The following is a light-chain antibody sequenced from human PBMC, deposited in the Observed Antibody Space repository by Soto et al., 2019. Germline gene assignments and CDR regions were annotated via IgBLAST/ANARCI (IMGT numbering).Light chain of an antibody. CDR1: QSVLYSSNNKNY. Sequence: DLVMTQSPDSLAVSLGERATINCKSSQSVLYSSNNKNYLAWYQQQPGQPPKLLIYWASTRESGVPDRFSGSGAGTDFTLTISSLQAEDVAVYYCQQYYSTPWTFGQGTKVEIK. CDR2: WAS. J-gene: IGKJ1*01. V-gene: IGKV4-1*01. CDR3: QQYYSTPWT.